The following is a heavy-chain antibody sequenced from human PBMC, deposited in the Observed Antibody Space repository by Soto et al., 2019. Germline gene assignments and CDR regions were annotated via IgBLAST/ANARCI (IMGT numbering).Heavy chain of an antibody. J-gene: IGHJ4*02. CDR1: GGTFSSYA. V-gene: IGHV1-69*13. D-gene: IGHD2-2*01. Sequence: GASVKVSCKASGGTFSSYAISWVRQAPGQGLEWMGGIIPIFGTANYAQKFQGRVTITADESTSTAYMELSSLRSEDTAVYYCASPLSSTRTYWGQGTLVTVSS. CDR3: ASPLSSTRTY. CDR2: IIPIFGTA.